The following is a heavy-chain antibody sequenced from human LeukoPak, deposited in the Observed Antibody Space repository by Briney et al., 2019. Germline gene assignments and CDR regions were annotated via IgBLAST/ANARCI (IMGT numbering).Heavy chain of an antibody. CDR1: GFTFSSYG. CDR3: ARLNYDFWSGVWEGYYMDV. Sequence: GGSLRLSCAASGFTFSSYGMHWDRQAPGKGLEWVAFIRYDGSNKYYADSVKGRFTISRDNAKNSLYLRMNSLRAEDTAVYYCARLNYDFWSGVWEGYYMDVWGKGTTVTVSS. V-gene: IGHV3-30*02. D-gene: IGHD3-3*01. J-gene: IGHJ6*03. CDR2: IRYDGSNK.